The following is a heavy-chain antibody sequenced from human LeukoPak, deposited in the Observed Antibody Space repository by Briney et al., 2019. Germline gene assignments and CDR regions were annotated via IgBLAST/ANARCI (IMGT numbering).Heavy chain of an antibody. J-gene: IGHJ4*02. V-gene: IGHV3-30*18. D-gene: IGHD3-10*01. Sequence: GGSLRLSCAASGFTFSSYGMHWVRQAPGKGLEWVAVISYDGSNKYYADSVKGRFTISRDNSKNTLYLQINRLRAEGTAVYYCAKETRGPFDYWGQGTLVTVSS. CDR2: ISYDGSNK. CDR1: GFTFSSYG. CDR3: AKETRGPFDY.